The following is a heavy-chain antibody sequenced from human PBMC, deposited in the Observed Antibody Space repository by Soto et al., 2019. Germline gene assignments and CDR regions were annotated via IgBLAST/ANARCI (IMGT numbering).Heavy chain of an antibody. V-gene: IGHV1-18*01. Sequence: ASVKVSCKASGYTFTSYGISWVRQAPGQGLEWMGWISAYNGNTNYAQKLQGRVTMTTDTSTSTAYMELRSLRSDDTAVYYCARTDSTWIQLWLLDDYWGQGTLVTVSS. D-gene: IGHD5-18*01. CDR2: ISAYNGNT. CDR1: GYTFTSYG. J-gene: IGHJ4*02. CDR3: ARTDSTWIQLWLLDDY.